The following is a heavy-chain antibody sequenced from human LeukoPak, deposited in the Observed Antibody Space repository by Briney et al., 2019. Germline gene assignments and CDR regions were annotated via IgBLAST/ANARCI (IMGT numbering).Heavy chain of an antibody. D-gene: IGHD5-18*01. CDR2: IWYDGSNK. V-gene: IGHV3-33*01. CDR1: GFTFSSYG. J-gene: IGHJ6*02. Sequence: GRSLRLSCAAYGFTFSSYGMHWVRQAPGKGLEWVAVIWYDGSNKYYADSVKGRFTISRDNSKNTLYLQMNSLRAEDTAVYYCARGANTAMVIAHYGMDVWGQGTTVTVSS. CDR3: ARGANTAMVIAHYGMDV.